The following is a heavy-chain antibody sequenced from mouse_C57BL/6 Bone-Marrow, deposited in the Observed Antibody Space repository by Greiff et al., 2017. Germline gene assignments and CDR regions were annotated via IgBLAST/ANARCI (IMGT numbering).Heavy chain of an antibody. J-gene: IGHJ2*01. CDR1: VYTFTSYW. D-gene: IGHD2-14*01. Sequence: VPLQQSGAELAKPGASVKLSCKASVYTFTSYWMHWVKQRPGQGQEWIGYINPSSGYTMYNQKFKDKATLTADKSSSTVYMQLSRLTYEDSAAYSCARWYGTGDYWGQGTTLSVSS. CDR2: INPSSGYT. V-gene: IGHV1-7*01. CDR3: ARWYGTGDY.